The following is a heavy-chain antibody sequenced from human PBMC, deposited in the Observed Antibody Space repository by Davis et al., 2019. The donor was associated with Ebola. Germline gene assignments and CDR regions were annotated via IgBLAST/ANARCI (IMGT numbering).Heavy chain of an antibody. CDR3: ARPRGRSSSWYAY. V-gene: IGHV5-10-1*04. CDR1: GYSFTSYW. D-gene: IGHD6-13*01. J-gene: IGHJ4*02. Sequence: KVSCKGSGYSFTSYWISWVRQMPGKGLEWMGRIDPSDSYTNYSPSFQGQVTISADKSISTAYLQWSSLKASDTAMYYCARPRGRSSSWYAYWGQGTLVTVSS. CDR2: IDPSDSYT.